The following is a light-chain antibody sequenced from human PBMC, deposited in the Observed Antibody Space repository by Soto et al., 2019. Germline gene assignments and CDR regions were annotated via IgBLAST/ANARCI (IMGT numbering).Light chain of an antibody. Sequence: DIQMTQPPSSPSASVGDRVTITCRASQSISSYLNWYQQKPGKAPKLLIYAASSLQSGVPSRFSGSGSGTDFTLTISSLQSEDFAVYYCQQYDNWPPITFGQGTRLEIK. CDR1: QSISSY. V-gene: IGKV1-39*01. CDR2: AAS. J-gene: IGKJ5*01. CDR3: QQYDNWPPIT.